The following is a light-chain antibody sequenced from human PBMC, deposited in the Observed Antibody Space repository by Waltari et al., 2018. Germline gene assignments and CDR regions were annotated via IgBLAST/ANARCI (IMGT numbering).Light chain of an antibody. V-gene: IGKV3-20*01. CDR2: GTS. CDR1: QSVTSIS. CDR3: QQYDGEVVT. Sequence: EIVLTQYPGTLSLSHVERATLSCRASQSVTSISLTWYQQKLGQAPRHLIYGTSTRATGIPDRFSGSGSGTDFTLTISRLEPEDFAVYYCQQYDGEVVTFGGGTKVEI. J-gene: IGKJ4*01.